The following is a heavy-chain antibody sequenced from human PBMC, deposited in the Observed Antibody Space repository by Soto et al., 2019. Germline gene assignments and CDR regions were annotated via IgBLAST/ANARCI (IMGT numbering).Heavy chain of an antibody. CDR1: GFTFSSYG. CDR2: IWYDGSNK. CDR3: ARENHAYSGSYLGAFDI. Sequence: PGGSLRLSCAASGFTFSSYGMHWVRQAPGKGLEWVAVIWYDGSNKYYADSVKGRFTISRDNSKNTLYLQMNSLRAEDTAVYHCARENHAYSGSYLGAFDIWGQGTMVTVSS. V-gene: IGHV3-33*01. J-gene: IGHJ3*02. D-gene: IGHD1-26*01.